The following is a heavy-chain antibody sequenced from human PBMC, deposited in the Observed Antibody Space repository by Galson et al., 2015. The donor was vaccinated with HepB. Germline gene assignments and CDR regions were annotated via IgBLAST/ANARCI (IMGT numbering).Heavy chain of an antibody. Sequence: SGAEVKIPGASVTVSCNPSGYTFTTYGISWVRQAPGQGLEWMGWISANSGSTTYAQNFQGRVTMTRDTSTSTVYMELRSLRSDDTAVYYCARDVHFRFDSWGQGTLVTVSS. CDR1: GYTFTTYG. D-gene: IGHD3-3*02. J-gene: IGHJ5*01. CDR3: ARDVHFRFDS. V-gene: IGHV1-18*01. CDR2: ISANSGST.